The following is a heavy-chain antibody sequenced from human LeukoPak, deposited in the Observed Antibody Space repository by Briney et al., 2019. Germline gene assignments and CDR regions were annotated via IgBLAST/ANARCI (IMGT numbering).Heavy chain of an antibody. CDR2: IYYSGST. D-gene: IGHD5-24*01. J-gene: IGHJ6*02. Sequence: SETLSLTCTVSGSSISSYYWSWIRQPPGKGLEWIGYIYYSGSTNYNPSLKSRVTISVDTSKNQFSLKLSSVTAADTAVYYCARLFMATTYGMDVWGQGATVTVSS. V-gene: IGHV4-59*08. CDR1: GSSISSYY. CDR3: ARLFMATTYGMDV.